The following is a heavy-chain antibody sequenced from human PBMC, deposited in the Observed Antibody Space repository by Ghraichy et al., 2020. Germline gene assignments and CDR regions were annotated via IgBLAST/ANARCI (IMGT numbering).Heavy chain of an antibody. CDR1: GGSISGYY. CDR3: ARLPPLTQIRGASYYYYAMDV. V-gene: IGHV4-59*08. D-gene: IGHD3-10*01. CDR2: IHYSGTT. Sequence: SETLSLTCTVSGGSISGYYWGWVRQPPGKGLEWIGYIHYSGTTNYNYSLKSRLTISVDTSKNQFSLRLSSVTAADTAVYYCARLPPLTQIRGASYYYYAMDVWGQGTAVTVSS. J-gene: IGHJ6*02.